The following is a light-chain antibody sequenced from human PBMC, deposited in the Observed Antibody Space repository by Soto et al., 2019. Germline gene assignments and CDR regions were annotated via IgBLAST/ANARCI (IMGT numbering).Light chain of an antibody. CDR1: QTVSSSF. J-gene: IGKJ1*01. CDR3: QQYGNSPQT. Sequence: EIVLTQSPCTLSLSPWERATLSCRASQTVSSSFLAWYQQTPGQAPRLLIYAASSRATGIPDRFSGSGSGTDFTLTISRLEPEDFAVYYCQQYGNSPQTFGQGTKVDIK. CDR2: AAS. V-gene: IGKV3-20*01.